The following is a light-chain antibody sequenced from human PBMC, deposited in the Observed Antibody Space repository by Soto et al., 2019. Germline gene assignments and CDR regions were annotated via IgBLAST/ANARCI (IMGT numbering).Light chain of an antibody. CDR1: QSVASN. CDR2: GTS. CDR3: QRYGSSPRT. J-gene: IGKJ1*01. V-gene: IGKV3-20*01. Sequence: EIVMTQSPASLSVYPGESVTLSRRASQSVASNLAWYQQKPGQAPRLLIYGTSTRATGVPARFSGSGSGTDFTLTISRLEPEDFAVYFCQRYGSSPRTFGQGTKVDIK.